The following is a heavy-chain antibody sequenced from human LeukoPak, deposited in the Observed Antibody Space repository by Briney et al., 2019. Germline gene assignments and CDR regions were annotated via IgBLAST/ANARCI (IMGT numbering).Heavy chain of an antibody. CDR3: AREVPYDSSRYYQPFDY. V-gene: IGHV1-18*01. CDR1: GYTFTSYG. D-gene: IGHD3-22*01. CDR2: ISAYNGNT. J-gene: IGHJ4*02. Sequence: ASVKVSCKASGYTFTSYGISWVRQAPGQGLEWMGWISAYNGNTNYAQKLQGRVTMTTDTSTSTAYMELRSLRSDDTAVYYCAREVPYDSSRYYQPFDYWGQGALVTVSS.